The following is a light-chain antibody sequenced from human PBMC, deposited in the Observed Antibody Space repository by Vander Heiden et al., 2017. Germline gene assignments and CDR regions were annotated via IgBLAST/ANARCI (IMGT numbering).Light chain of an antibody. J-gene: IGKJ1*01. CDR2: AAS. Sequence: IDITQSPSSLSASVGDRVTITCRASQSISSYLNWYQQKPGKAPKLLIYAASSLQSGVPSRFSGSGSGTDFTLTISRLQPEDIATYYCQQCDSTPWTFGPGTKVEIK. CDR3: QQCDSTPWT. CDR1: QSISSY. V-gene: IGKV1-39*01.